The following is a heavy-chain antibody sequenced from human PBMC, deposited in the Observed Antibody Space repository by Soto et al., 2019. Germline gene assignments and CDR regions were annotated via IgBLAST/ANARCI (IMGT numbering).Heavy chain of an antibody. CDR1: GYLFTAYS. V-gene: IGHV1-46*01. Sequence: ASVEVSCKASGYLFTAYSMHWVRRAPGQGLEWMGVANPSGGSTKYAQNFQGRVTMTRDTSTTTIYMELSSLRSDDTAIYYCAREENCSGGTCYSEYFHRWGQGTLVTVSS. J-gene: IGHJ1*01. CDR3: AREENCSGGTCYSEYFHR. CDR2: ANPSGGST. D-gene: IGHD2-15*01.